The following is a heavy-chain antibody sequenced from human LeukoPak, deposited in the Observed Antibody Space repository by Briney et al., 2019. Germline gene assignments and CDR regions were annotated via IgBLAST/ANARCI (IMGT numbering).Heavy chain of an antibody. Sequence: PSETLSLTCTVSGGSISSYYWSWIRQPPGKGLEWIGHIYYSGSTNYNPSLKGRVTISVDTSKNQFSLKLSSVTAADTAVYYCARDGDGYFDYWGQGTLVTVSS. J-gene: IGHJ4*02. CDR2: IYYSGST. D-gene: IGHD3-10*01. V-gene: IGHV4-59*01. CDR3: ARDGDGYFDY. CDR1: GGSISSYY.